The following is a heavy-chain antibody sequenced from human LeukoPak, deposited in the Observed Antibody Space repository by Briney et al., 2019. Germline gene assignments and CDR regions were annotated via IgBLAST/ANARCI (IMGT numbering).Heavy chain of an antibody. CDR1: GFTFSTYA. V-gene: IGHV3-23*01. D-gene: IGHD2-2*01. CDR3: AKDQALSLSSSRALDY. CDR2: ISSSGGSP. Sequence: GGSLRLSCVASGFTFSTYALSWVRQAPGKGLEWVSAISSSGGSPYYADSVNGRFTISRDNSKNTLYLQMNSLRAEDTALYYCAKDQALSLSSSRALDYWDQGTLVTVSS. J-gene: IGHJ4*02.